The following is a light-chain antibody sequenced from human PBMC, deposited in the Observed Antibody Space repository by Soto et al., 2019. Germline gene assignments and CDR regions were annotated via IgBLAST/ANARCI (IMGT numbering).Light chain of an antibody. CDR2: WAS. CDR1: QSLLYSSNNKNY. J-gene: IGKJ1*01. Sequence: DIVMTQSPDSLAVSLGERATINCKSSQSLLYSSNNKNYLAWYHQKPGQPPKLLIYWASTRESGVPDRFSGSGSGTDFTLTISSLQAEDVAVYYCQQYYSTPWTFGQGTKVEIK. V-gene: IGKV4-1*01. CDR3: QQYYSTPWT.